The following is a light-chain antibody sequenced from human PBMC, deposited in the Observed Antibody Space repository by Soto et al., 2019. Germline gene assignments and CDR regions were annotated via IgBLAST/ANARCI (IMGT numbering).Light chain of an antibody. J-gene: IGKJ1*01. Sequence: EVVLTQSPDTLSLSPGERATLSCGASQSVNSNYLAWFQQKPGQAPKLLIYGASNRATGIPDRFSGSGSGTEFTLTISSLEPVDFAVFYCQQYVNSPGTFGQGTKVEIK. V-gene: IGKV3-20*01. CDR1: QSVNSNY. CDR2: GAS. CDR3: QQYVNSPGT.